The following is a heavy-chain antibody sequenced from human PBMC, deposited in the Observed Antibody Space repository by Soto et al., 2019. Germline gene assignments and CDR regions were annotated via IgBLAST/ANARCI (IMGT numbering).Heavy chain of an antibody. V-gene: IGHV4-30-4*01. CDR2: ICYSGSI. J-gene: IGHJ5*02. CDR1: GGSISSGDYY. D-gene: IGHD3-9*01. Sequence: SETLSLTCTVSGGSISSGDYYWSWIRQPPGKGLEWIGSICYSGSIYYNPSLKSRVTISVDTSKNQFSLKLSSVTAADTAVYYCASDIPTRKNVLRYFEPACGQGTLVTV. CDR3: ASDIPTRKNVLRYFEPA.